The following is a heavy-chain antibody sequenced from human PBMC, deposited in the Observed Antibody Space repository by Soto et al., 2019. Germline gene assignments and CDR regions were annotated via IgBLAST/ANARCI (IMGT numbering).Heavy chain of an antibody. Sequence: GGSLRLSCAVSGFICSSYDMSWVRQAPGKGLAWVSTILVAGSQHYEDSVQGRFTISRDTSKNTVFLYMNSLTAGDAAVYYCAKATATGGGAFEIYGQGTMVTVSS. J-gene: IGHJ3*02. CDR2: ILVAGSQ. CDR3: AKATATGGGAFEI. CDR1: GFICSSYD. V-gene: IGHV3-23*01. D-gene: IGHD2-8*02.